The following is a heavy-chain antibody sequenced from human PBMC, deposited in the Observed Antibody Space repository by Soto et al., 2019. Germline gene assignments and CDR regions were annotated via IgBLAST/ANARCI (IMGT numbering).Heavy chain of an antibody. J-gene: IGHJ4*02. CDR1: GFTFINYA. D-gene: IGHD3-9*01. Sequence: GGSLRLSCAASGFTFINYAMNWVRQAPGKGLEWVSTINNSGGSTYYADSVKGRFTISRDNSKNTLYLQMNSLRADDTAVYYCARPTPIFCLDYWGQGTLVTVSS. CDR3: ARPTPIFCLDY. CDR2: INNSGGST. V-gene: IGHV3-23*01.